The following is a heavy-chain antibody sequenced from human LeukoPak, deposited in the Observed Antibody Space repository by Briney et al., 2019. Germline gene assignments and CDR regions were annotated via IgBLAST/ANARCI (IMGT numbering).Heavy chain of an antibody. CDR3: ARDRVVGYYDSLVAPYYFDY. Sequence: GGSLRLSCAASGLSITSYSMNWVRQAPGKGLEWVSHISSSSTTIDYADSVKGRFTISRDNAKNSLYLQMNSLRDEDTAVYYCARDRVVGYYDSLVAPYYFDYWGQGTLVTVSS. V-gene: IGHV3-48*02. D-gene: IGHD3-22*01. CDR1: GLSITSYS. J-gene: IGHJ4*02. CDR2: ISSSSTTI.